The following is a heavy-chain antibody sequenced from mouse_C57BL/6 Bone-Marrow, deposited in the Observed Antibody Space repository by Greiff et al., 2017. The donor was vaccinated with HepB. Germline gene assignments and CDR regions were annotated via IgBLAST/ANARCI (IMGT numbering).Heavy chain of an antibody. Sequence: QVQLKESGPGLVKPSQSLFLTCSITGFPITSGYYWIWIRQSPGKPLEWMGYITHSGETFYNPSLQSPISITRETSKNQFFLQLNSVTTEDTAMYYCAGDRDDYGGAWFAYWGQGTLVTVSA. V-gene: IGHV12-3*01. CDR3: AGDRDDYGGAWFAY. CDR2: ITHSGET. CDR1: GFPITSGYY. D-gene: IGHD2-4*01. J-gene: IGHJ3*01.